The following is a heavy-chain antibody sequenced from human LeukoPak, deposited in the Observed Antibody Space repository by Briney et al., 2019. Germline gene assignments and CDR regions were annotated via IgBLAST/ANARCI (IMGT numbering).Heavy chain of an antibody. D-gene: IGHD3-9*01. Sequence: GGSLRLSCAASGFTISSYSMNWVRQAPGQGLEWVSSISSSSSYIYYADSAKSRFTISRDNAKNSLYLRMNSLRAEDTAVYYRPRDAVDSLEEYWGHGTLVTVSS. CDR1: GFTISSYS. J-gene: IGHJ4*01. CDR2: ISSSSSYI. V-gene: IGHV3-21*01. CDR3: PRDAVDSLEEY.